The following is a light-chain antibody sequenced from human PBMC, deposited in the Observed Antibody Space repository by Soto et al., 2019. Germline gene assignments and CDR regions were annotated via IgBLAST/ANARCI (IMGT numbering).Light chain of an antibody. CDR3: QQYGSSPRVT. CDR2: GAS. Sequence: EIVLTQSAGTLSLSPGGRATLSCRASQSVSSSYLAWYQQKPGQAPRLLIYGASSRATGIPDRFSGSGSGTDFTLTISRLEPEDFAVYYCQQYGSSPRVTFGQGTRLELN. V-gene: IGKV3-20*01. CDR1: QSVSSSY. J-gene: IGKJ5*01.